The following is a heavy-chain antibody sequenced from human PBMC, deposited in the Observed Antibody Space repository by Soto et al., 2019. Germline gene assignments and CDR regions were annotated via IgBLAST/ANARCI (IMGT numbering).Heavy chain of an antibody. Sequence: GASVKVSCKASGYTFTSYGISWVRQAPGQGLEWMGWISAYNGNTNYAQKLQGRVTMTTDTSTSTAYMELRSLRSDDTAVYYCARGIDCSGGSCYSYYYYYYMDVWGKGTTVTVSS. V-gene: IGHV1-18*01. CDR1: GYTFTSYG. J-gene: IGHJ6*03. CDR2: ISAYNGNT. CDR3: ARGIDCSGGSCYSYYYYYYMDV. D-gene: IGHD2-15*01.